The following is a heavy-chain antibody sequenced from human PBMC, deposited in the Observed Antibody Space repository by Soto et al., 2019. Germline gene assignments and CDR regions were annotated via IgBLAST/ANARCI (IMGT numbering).Heavy chain of an antibody. CDR2: VNHSGEA. CDR1: GGTFSNYY. J-gene: IGHJ5*02. D-gene: IGHD3-10*01. V-gene: IGHV4-34*08. CDR3: TWAERFQRSWFDP. Sequence: SETLSLTCGVYGGTFSNYYWILVRQPPGKGLEWIGEVNHSGEATYNPSLQSRITISLDTSNNQFSLKMTSVTAADTAMYFCTWAERFQRSWFDPWCQGTRFTVS.